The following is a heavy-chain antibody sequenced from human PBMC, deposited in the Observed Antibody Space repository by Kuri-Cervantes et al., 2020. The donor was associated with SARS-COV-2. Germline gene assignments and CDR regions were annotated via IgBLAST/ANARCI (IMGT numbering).Heavy chain of an antibody. Sequence: ASVKVSCKASGDSFSSYSFNWVRQAPGQGLEWMGWINPNSGGTNYAQKFQGRVTMTRDTSISTAYMELSRLRSDDTAVYYCARDRQLEQGGAFDIWGQGTMVTVSS. CDR1: GDSFSSYS. D-gene: IGHD1-1*01. V-gene: IGHV1-2*02. J-gene: IGHJ3*02. CDR2: INPNSGGT. CDR3: ARDRQLEQGGAFDI.